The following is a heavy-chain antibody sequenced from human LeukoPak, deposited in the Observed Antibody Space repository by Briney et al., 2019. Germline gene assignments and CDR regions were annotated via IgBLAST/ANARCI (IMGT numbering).Heavy chain of an antibody. CDR1: GGTFSSYA. Sequence: ASVKVSCKASGGTFSSYAISWVRQAPGRGLEWMGGIIPIFGTANYAQKFQGRVTITADESTSTAYMELSSLRSEDTAVYYCARDSGSYSAGHGWFDPWGQGTLVTVSS. CDR2: IIPIFGTA. CDR3: ARDSGSYSAGHGWFDP. J-gene: IGHJ5*02. V-gene: IGHV1-69*13. D-gene: IGHD1-26*01.